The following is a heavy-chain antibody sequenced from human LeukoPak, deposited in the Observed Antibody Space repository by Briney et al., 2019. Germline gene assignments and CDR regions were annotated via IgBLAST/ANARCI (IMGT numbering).Heavy chain of an antibody. CDR2: ISSSSSYI. V-gene: IGHV3-21*01. D-gene: IGHD7-27*01. Sequence: PGGSLRLSCAASGFTFSSYTMNWVRQAPGKGLEWVSSISSSSSYIYYADSVKGRFTISRDNSKNTVYLQMNSLRAEDTAVYYCARAGILGYYFDYWGQGTLVTVSS. J-gene: IGHJ4*02. CDR3: ARAGILGYYFDY. CDR1: GFTFSSYT.